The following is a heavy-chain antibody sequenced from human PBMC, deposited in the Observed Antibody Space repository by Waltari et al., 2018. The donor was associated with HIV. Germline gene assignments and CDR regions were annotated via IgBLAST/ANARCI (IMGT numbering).Heavy chain of an antibody. Sequence: EVQLLESGGGLAQPGGSLRLSCAASGFTFSSYAMSWVSQAPGKGLVWFLAFSGSGGDTYYADSVKGRFTISRDKSKNTRYLQMKSMRAEDTVVYYRAKEGRYSSGKREVYWGQGTLVTVSS. J-gene: IGHJ4*02. V-gene: IGHV3-23*01. CDR1: GFTFSSYA. D-gene: IGHD6-19*01. CDR2: FSGSGGDT. CDR3: AKEGRYSSGKREVY.